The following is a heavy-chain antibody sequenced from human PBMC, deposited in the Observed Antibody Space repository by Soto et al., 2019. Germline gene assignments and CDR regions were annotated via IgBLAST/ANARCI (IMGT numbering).Heavy chain of an antibody. CDR2: ISGSGGST. CDR1: GFTFSGYA. CDR3: AKDRARGAIVVVTATTYNWFDP. V-gene: IGHV3-23*01. Sequence: PGGSLRLSCAASGFTFSGYAMSWVRQAPGKGLEWVSAISGSGGSTYYADSVKGRFTISRDNSKNTLYLQMNSLRAEDTAVYYCAKDRARGAIVVVTATTYNWFDPWGQGTLVTVSS. J-gene: IGHJ5*02. D-gene: IGHD2-21*02.